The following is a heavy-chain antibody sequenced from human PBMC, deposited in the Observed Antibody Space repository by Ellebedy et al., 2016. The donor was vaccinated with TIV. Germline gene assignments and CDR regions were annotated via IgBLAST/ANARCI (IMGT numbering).Heavy chain of an antibody. J-gene: IGHJ4*02. V-gene: IGHV3-33*08. CDR2: LWYDGSRE. CDR3: ASERSGYDFDY. CDR1: GFTFSIYA. Sequence: GESLKISCAASGFTFSIYAMSWVRQAPGKGLEWVAVLWYDGSREYYADSVKGRFTVSRDNSKNTLFLQMNSLGTEDTAVYYCASERSGYDFDYWGQGTLVTVSA. D-gene: IGHD5-12*01.